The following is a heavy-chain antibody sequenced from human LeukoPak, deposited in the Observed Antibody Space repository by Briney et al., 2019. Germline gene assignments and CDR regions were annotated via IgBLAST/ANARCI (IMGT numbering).Heavy chain of an antibody. V-gene: IGHV3-21*04. D-gene: IGHD6-13*01. CDR2: ISSSSSYI. Sequence: GGSLRLSCAASGFTFSSYSMNWVRQAPGKGLVWVSSISSSSSYIYYADSVKGRFTISRDNSKNTLYVQMNSLRAEDTAVYYCARRKYSSSWYAFCDYWGQGTLVTVSS. J-gene: IGHJ4*02. CDR3: ARRKYSSSWYAFCDY. CDR1: GFTFSSYS.